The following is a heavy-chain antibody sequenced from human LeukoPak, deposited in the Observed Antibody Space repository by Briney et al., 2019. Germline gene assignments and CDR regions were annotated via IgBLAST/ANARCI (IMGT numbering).Heavy chain of an antibody. CDR3: ARALYNTGWYPDYFDS. Sequence: PGGSLRLSCAASGFTVSSNYMSWVRQAPGKGLEWVANIKRDGSDKYYVGSVEGRFTISRDNAQNSLYLQMSSLRAEDTAMYYCARALYNTGWYPDYFDSWGQGTLVTVSS. CDR2: IKRDGSDK. CDR1: GFTVSSNY. J-gene: IGHJ4*02. D-gene: IGHD6-19*01. V-gene: IGHV3-7*01.